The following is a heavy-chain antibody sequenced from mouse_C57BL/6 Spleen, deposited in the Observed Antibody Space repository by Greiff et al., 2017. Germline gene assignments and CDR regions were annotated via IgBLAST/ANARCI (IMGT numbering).Heavy chain of an antibody. CDR3: ARHPPHYYGSTDYYAMDY. V-gene: IGHV2-6-1*01. CDR1: GFSLTSYG. CDR2: IWSDGST. Sequence: QVQLKESGPGLVAPSQTLSITCTVSGFSLTSYGVHWVRQPPGKGLEWLVVIWSDGSTTYNSAPKSRLSNSKDNSESQVFLKMNSLPTDDTAMYYCARHPPHYYGSTDYYAMDYWGQGTSVTVSS. D-gene: IGHD1-1*01. J-gene: IGHJ4*01.